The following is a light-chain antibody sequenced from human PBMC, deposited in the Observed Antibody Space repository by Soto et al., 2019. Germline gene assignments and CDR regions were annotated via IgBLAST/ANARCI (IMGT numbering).Light chain of an antibody. CDR3: QQSFSTPAT. V-gene: IGKV1-39*01. Sequence: DLQMTQSPTSLSASVGDSVTITCRASQNITTYLNWYQQKPGEAPSLLIYGASNLRSGVPSRFTASGSGTDFTLTISSLQPENFATYYCQQSFSTPATFGQGT. CDR2: GAS. CDR1: QNITTY. J-gene: IGKJ1*01.